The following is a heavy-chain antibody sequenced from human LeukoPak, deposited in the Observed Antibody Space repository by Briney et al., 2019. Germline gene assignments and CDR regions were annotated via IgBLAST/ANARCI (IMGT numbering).Heavy chain of an antibody. CDR1: GGTFSSYA. CDR2: IIPIFGTA. Sequence: ASVKVSCKASGGTFSSYAISWVRQAPGQRLEWMGGIIPIFGTANYAQKFQGRVTMTRDMSTSTVYMELSSLRSEDTAVYYCAREGDRWLQPGFDYWGQGTLVTVSS. V-gene: IGHV1-69*05. D-gene: IGHD5-24*01. J-gene: IGHJ4*02. CDR3: AREGDRWLQPGFDY.